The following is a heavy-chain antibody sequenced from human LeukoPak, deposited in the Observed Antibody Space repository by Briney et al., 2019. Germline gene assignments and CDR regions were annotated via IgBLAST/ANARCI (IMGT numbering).Heavy chain of an antibody. V-gene: IGHV3-23*01. CDR3: AKQLVSSGSYYNY. Sequence: GGSLRLPCAASGFTFSNYAMNWVRQAPGKGLEWVSVISDSGDSTYYADSVKGRFTISRDNSKNTLYLQMNSLRAEDTAVYYCAKQLVSSGSYYNYWGQGTLVTVYS. CDR1: GFTFSNYA. D-gene: IGHD3-22*01. CDR2: ISDSGDST. J-gene: IGHJ4*02.